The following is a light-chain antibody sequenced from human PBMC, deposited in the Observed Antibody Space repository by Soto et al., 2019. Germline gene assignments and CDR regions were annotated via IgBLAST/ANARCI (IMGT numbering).Light chain of an antibody. CDR3: CSYSGATVL. CDR1: SSDFGSYNF. J-gene: IGLJ3*02. CDR2: EGT. Sequence: QSALTQPASVSGSPGRSITISCTGTSSDFGSYNFVSWYQHHPDKAPRLMIYEGTKRPSGVSNRFSGSKSGNTASLTISGLQAADYYCCSYSGATVLFGEGTKLTVL. V-gene: IGLV2-23*01.